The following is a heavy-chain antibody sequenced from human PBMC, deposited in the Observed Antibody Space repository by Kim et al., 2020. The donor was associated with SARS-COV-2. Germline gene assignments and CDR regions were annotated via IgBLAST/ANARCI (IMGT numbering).Heavy chain of an antibody. Sequence: YAASVKGRVTSTRDKSKNTWYLQMNRLRAEDTAVYYFARDDGLEGPFDCWGQGTLLTVSS. V-gene: IGHV3-33*01. CDR3: ARDDGLEGPFDC. D-gene: IGHD1-1*01. J-gene: IGHJ4*02.